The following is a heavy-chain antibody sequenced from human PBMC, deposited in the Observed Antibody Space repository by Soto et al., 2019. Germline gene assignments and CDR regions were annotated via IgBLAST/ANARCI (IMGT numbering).Heavy chain of an antibody. V-gene: IGHV3-23*01. CDR1: GFTFSSYA. Sequence: GGSLRLSCAASGFTFSSYAMSWVRQAPGKGLEWVSTISGSGVSIHYADTVKGRFTISRDNSKNTLYLQMNSLRAEDTAVYYCAKGVYSGSYSPPDYWGQGTLVTVSS. CDR2: ISGSGVSI. CDR3: AKGVYSGSYSPPDY. D-gene: IGHD1-26*01. J-gene: IGHJ4*02.